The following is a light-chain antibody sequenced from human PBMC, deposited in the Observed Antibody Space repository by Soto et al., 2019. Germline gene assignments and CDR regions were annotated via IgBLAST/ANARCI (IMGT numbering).Light chain of an antibody. J-gene: IGLJ1*01. CDR2: EVT. CDR1: RSDVGAYNY. V-gene: IGLV2-14*01. Sequence: QSVRTQPASVSGSPGQSIAISCTGTRSDVGAYNYVSWYQQHPGKAPKLMISEVTNRPSGVSDRFSGSKSGNTASLTISGLQAEDEADYYCSSFTSRFTFVFGTGTKATVL. CDR3: SSFTSRFTFV.